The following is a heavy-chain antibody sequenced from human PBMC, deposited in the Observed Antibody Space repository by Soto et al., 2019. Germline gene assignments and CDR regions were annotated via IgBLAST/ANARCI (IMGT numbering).Heavy chain of an antibody. J-gene: IGHJ6*02. D-gene: IGHD6-13*01. V-gene: IGHV3-7*03. CDR2: IKQNGREK. Sequence: GGSLRLSCAASGFTFSSYWMSWVRQAPGKGLEWVANIKQNGREKYYVDSVKGRFTIARDNAKNSLYLQMNSLRAEDTAVYYCARRIAAAVVVYYYYGMDVWGQGTTVTVSS. CDR3: ARRIAAAVVVYYYYGMDV. CDR1: GFTFSSYW.